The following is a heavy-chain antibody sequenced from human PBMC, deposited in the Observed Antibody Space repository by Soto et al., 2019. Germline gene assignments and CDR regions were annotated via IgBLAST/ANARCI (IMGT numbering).Heavy chain of an antibody. CDR3: ARVWSDMRIYYYYGMDV. J-gene: IGHJ6*02. CDR1: GYTFTGYY. V-gene: IGHV1-2*02. CDR2: INPNSGGT. Sequence: ASVKVSCKASGYTFTGYYMHWVRQAPEQGLEWMGWINPNSGGTNYAQKFQGRVTMTRDTSISTAYMELSRLRSDDTAVYYCARVWSDMRIYYYYGMDVWGQGTTVTVSS. D-gene: IGHD3-10*01.